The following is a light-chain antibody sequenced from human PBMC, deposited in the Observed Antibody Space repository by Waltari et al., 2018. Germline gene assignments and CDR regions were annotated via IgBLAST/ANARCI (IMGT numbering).Light chain of an antibody. V-gene: IGKV3-15*01. J-gene: IGKJ1*01. CDR1: QSVSSN. CDR3: QQYNNWPGT. CDR2: GAS. Sequence: ETVMTQSPATLSVSQGERATFSCRASQSVSSNLAWYQQKPGQAPRLLIYGASTRATGIPARFSGSGSGTEFTLTISSLQSEDFAVYYCQQYNNWPGTFGQGTKVEIK.